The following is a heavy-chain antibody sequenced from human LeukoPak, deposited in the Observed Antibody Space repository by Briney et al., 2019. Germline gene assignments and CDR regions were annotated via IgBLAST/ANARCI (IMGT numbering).Heavy chain of an antibody. CDR1: GFTFINYS. V-gene: IGHV3-21*01. J-gene: IGHJ6*03. CDR2: ISTNSAFI. D-gene: IGHD4-17*01. Sequence: PGGSLRLSCTASGFTFINYSMNWVRQAPGKGLEWVSSISTNSAFIYYADSVRGRFTISRDNAKNSLYLQMNSLRAEDTAVYYCARDGPQGDTVTTGVGYYYYYMDVWGKGTTVTVSS. CDR3: ARDGPQGDTVTTGVGYYYYYMDV.